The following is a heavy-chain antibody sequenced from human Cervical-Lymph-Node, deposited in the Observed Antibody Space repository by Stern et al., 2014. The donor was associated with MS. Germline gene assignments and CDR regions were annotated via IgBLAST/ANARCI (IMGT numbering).Heavy chain of an antibody. D-gene: IGHD3-22*01. CDR2: VTPVFDSA. Sequence: QMQLVQSGAEVKKPWSSLKVSCKTSGDAFSNSVFSWERQAPGQVLEWMGGVTPVFDSADYAQKFQARVTITADESTTTVYMELSSLRYEDTAVYYCARVNYYDSIPHWGPGTLVTVSS. CDR1: GDAFSNSV. J-gene: IGHJ4*02. V-gene: IGHV1-69*01. CDR3: ARVNYYDSIPH.